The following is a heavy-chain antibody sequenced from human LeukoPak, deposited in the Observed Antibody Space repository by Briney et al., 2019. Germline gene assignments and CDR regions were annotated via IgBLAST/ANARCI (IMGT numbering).Heavy chain of an antibody. V-gene: IGHV4-59*01. CDR1: GGSINNYY. J-gene: IGHJ6*02. CDR2: NHYSGST. D-gene: IGHD3-10*01. CDR3: ARSLGVNRYKLKYYFFYGLDV. Sequence: PSETLSLTCTVSGGSINNYYWSWIRQPPGKGLEWIGYNHYSGSTNYNPSLKSRVTISVDTSNNQFSLRLSSVTAADTAVYYCARSLGVNRYKLKYYFFYGLDVWGQGTTVTVSS.